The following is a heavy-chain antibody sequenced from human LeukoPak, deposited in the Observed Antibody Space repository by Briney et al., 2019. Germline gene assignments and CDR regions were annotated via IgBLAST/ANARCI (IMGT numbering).Heavy chain of an antibody. CDR3: ARGSHSYGNPPFDY. CDR2: IYYSGST. J-gene: IGHJ4*02. D-gene: IGHD5-18*01. Sequence: SQTLSLTCTVSGGSISSGDYYWSWIRQPPGKGLEWIRYIYYSGSTYYNPSLKSRVTISVDTSKNQFSLKLSSVTAADTAVYYCARGSHSYGNPPFDYWGQGTLVTVSS. CDR1: GGSISSGDYY. V-gene: IGHV4-30-4*01.